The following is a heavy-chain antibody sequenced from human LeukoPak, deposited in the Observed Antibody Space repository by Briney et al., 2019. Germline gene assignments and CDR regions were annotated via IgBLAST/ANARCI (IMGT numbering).Heavy chain of an antibody. V-gene: IGHV3-23*01. CDR1: GFTFSSYA. D-gene: IGHD2-21*01. CDR2: ISGSGGSA. J-gene: IGHJ4*02. Sequence: GGSLRLSCAASGFTFSSYAMRWVRQVPGKGLEWVSAISGSGGSAYYADSVKGRFTISRDNSKDTLYLQMNSLRAEDTAIYYCTKGQWDNSDYYYFDYWGQGTLVTVSS. CDR3: TKGQWDNSDYYYFDY.